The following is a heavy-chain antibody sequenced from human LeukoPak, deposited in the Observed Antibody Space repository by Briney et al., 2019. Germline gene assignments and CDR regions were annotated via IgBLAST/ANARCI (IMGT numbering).Heavy chain of an antibody. V-gene: IGHV4-39*01. CDR3: ARRARISIAVAGYFDY. Sequence: SETLSLTCTVSGGSISSSSYYWGWIRQPPGKGLEWIGSIYYSGSTYYNPSLKSRVTISVDTSKNQFSLKLSSVTAADTAVHYCARRARISIAVAGYFDYWGQGTLVTVSS. D-gene: IGHD6-19*01. CDR2: IYYSGST. CDR1: GGSISSSSYY. J-gene: IGHJ4*02.